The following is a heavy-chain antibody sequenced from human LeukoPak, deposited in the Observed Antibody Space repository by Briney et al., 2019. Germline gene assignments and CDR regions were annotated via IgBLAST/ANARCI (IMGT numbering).Heavy chain of an antibody. CDR2: IDPSDSYT. V-gene: IGHV5-10-1*01. J-gene: IGHJ3*02. D-gene: IGHD3-10*01. CDR1: GYSFTSYW. CDR3: ARRRGGSEDAFDI. Sequence: GESLKISCKGSGYSFTSYWINWVRQVPGKGLEWMGRIDPSDSYTNYSPSFQGHVTISADKSISTAYLQWSSLKASDTAMYYCARRRGGSEDAFDIWGQGTMVTVSS.